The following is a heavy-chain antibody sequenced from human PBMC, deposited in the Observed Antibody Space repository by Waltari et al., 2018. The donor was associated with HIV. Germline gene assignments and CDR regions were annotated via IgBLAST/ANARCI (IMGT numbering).Heavy chain of an antibody. CDR1: GYTFTSYG. CDR3: ARDTDTAMVRVYYYYYYGMDV. CDR2: ISAYNGNT. J-gene: IGHJ6*02. V-gene: IGHV1-18*01. Sequence: QVQLVQSGAEVKKPGASVKVSCKASGYTFTSYGISWVRQAPGQGLEWMGWISAYNGNTNYAQKLQGRVTMTTDTSTSTAYMELRSLRSDDTAVYYCARDTDTAMVRVYYYYYYGMDVWGQGTTVTVSS. D-gene: IGHD5-18*01.